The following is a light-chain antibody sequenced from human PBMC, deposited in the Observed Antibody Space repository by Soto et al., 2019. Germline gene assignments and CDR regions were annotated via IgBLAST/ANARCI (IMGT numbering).Light chain of an antibody. Sequence: VVLTQSPATLSLSPGERVTLSCRASQSVTTRLAWYQHKPGQAPTLLMSGASNRASGVPVRFSGSGSGTDFTLTITRLEPEDFALYYCQQYGGSPITFGLGTRLEI. V-gene: IGKV3-20*01. CDR1: QSVTTR. J-gene: IGKJ5*01. CDR2: GAS. CDR3: QQYGGSPIT.